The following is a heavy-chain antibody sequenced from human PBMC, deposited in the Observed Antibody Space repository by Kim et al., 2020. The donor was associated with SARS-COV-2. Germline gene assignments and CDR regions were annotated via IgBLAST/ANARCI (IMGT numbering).Heavy chain of an antibody. Sequence: ASVKVSCKASGYTFTSYYMHWVRQAPGQGLEWMGIINPSGGSTSYAQKFQGRVTMTRDTSTRTGYMELSSLRSEDTAVYYCASPARGYDSSGYYYLSRFFGMDVWGQGTTVTVSS. CDR3: ASPARGYDSSGYYYLSRFFGMDV. D-gene: IGHD3-22*01. CDR1: GYTFTSYY. CDR2: INPSGGST. V-gene: IGHV1-46*01. J-gene: IGHJ6*02.